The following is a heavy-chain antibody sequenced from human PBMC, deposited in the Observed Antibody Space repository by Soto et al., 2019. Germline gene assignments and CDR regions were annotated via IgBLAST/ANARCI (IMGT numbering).Heavy chain of an antibody. D-gene: IGHD2-21*01. Sequence: SVKVSCKASGGTFSSYAISWVRQAPGQGLEWMGWIIANNGTANYAQKFQGRVTITTDASTSTAYMELRSLRSDDTAVYYCARADWYYYYMDVWGKGTTVTVSS. CDR2: IIANNGTA. J-gene: IGHJ6*03. CDR3: ARADWYYYYMDV. CDR1: GGTFSSYA. V-gene: IGHV1-69*05.